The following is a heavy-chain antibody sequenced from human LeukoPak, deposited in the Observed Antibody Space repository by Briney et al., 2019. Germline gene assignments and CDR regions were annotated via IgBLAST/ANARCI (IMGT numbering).Heavy chain of an antibody. D-gene: IGHD4-17*01. CDR2: ISPYNGNT. Sequence: GASVKVSCKASGYTFTSYGISWVRQAPGQGLEWMGWISPYNGNTNYAQNLQDRVSMTTDTSTSTAYMELRSLRSDDTAVYYCARDNALTVTLDYWGQGTLVTVSS. J-gene: IGHJ4*02. CDR1: GYTFTSYG. V-gene: IGHV1-18*01. CDR3: ARDNALTVTLDY.